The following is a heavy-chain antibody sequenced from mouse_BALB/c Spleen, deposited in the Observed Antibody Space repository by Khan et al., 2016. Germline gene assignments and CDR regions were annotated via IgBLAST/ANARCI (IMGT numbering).Heavy chain of an antibody. J-gene: IGHJ1*01. CDR3: ARTDGNYGYFDV. Sequence: EVELVESGGGLVKPGGSLKLSCAASGFTFSDYYMYWVRQTPEKRLEWVATISDGGAYTYYSDSVKGRFTISRDNAKNNLYLQMSSLKSEDTAMYYCARTDGNYGYFDVWGAGTTVTVSS. D-gene: IGHD2-1*01. V-gene: IGHV5-4*02. CDR2: ISDGGAYT. CDR1: GFTFSDYY.